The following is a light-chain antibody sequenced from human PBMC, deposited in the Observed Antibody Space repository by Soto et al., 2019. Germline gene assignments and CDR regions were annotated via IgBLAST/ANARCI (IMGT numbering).Light chain of an antibody. CDR3: QTWGTGIWV. Sequence: QLVLTQSPSASASLGASVKLTCTLSSWHSSYAIAWHQQQPEKGPRYLMKLNSDGSHSKGDGIPDRFSGSSSGAERYLTISSLQSEDEADYSCQTWGTGIWVFGGGTKLTVL. CDR1: SWHSSYA. CDR2: LNSDGSH. V-gene: IGLV4-69*01. J-gene: IGLJ3*02.